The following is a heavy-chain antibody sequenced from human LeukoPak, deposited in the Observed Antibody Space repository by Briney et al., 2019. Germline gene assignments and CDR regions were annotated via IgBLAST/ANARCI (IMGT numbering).Heavy chain of an antibody. CDR2: SKSPTDGGTT. CDR3: TTLAYVGGY. J-gene: IGHJ4*02. V-gene: IGHV3-15*01. CDR1: GFTLSSYV. D-gene: IGHD3-10*02. Sequence: GGSPRLSCAAPGFTLSSYVMRCGPDAPGKVREWIGRSKSPTDGGTTDYAAPVKGRFTISRDDSKNTVYLQMNSLRTDDTAVYYCTTLAYVGGYWGQGNLVTVSS.